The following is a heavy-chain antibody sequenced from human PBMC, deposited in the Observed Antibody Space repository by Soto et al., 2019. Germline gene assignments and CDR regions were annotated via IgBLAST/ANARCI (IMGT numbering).Heavy chain of an antibody. V-gene: IGHV4-39*01. CDR3: ARHFHTAAGPNWFDP. Sequence: SETLSLTCTVSGGSISSSSYYWGWIRQPPGKGLEWIGSIYYSGSTYYNPSLKSRVTISVDTSKNQFSLKLSSVTAADTAVYYYARHFHTAAGPNWFDPWGQGTLVTVSS. J-gene: IGHJ5*02. D-gene: IGHD6-13*01. CDR1: GGSISSSSYY. CDR2: IYYSGST.